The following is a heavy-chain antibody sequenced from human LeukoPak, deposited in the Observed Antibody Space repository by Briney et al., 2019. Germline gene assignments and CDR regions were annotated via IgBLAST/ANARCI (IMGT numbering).Heavy chain of an antibody. CDR2: ISGYNGYT. CDR3: ARMMTPRHYYDRSGYYYGAFDI. V-gene: IGHV1-18*01. CDR1: GCTFTNYG. J-gene: IGHJ3*02. D-gene: IGHD3-22*01. Sequence: ASVKVSCKTSGCTFTNYGISWVRQAPGQGLEWMGWISGYNGYTNYAQKLQGRVTMTTDTSTSTAYMELRSLRSDDTAVYYCARMMTPRHYYDRSGYYYGAFDIWGQGTMVTVSS.